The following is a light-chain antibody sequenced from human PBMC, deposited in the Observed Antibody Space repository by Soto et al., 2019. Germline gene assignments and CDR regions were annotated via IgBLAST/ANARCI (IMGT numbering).Light chain of an antibody. CDR3: SSNAGSNNLG. V-gene: IGLV2-8*01. J-gene: IGLJ2*01. CDR2: EVS. Sequence: QSALTQPTSASGTPGQSVTIPCTGTSSDVGDYNYVSWYQQHPGKAPKLMIYEVSRRPSGVPDRFSGSKSGNTASLTVSGLQAEDEADYYCSSNAGSNNLGFGGGTKVTVL. CDR1: SSDVGDYNY.